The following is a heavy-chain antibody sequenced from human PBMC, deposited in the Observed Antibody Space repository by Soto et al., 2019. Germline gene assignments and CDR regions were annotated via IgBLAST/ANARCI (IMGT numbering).Heavy chain of an antibody. D-gene: IGHD2-8*01. CDR1: GFAFSSYA. J-gene: IGHJ4*02. CDR3: AKKGRLTVLRGGYFDY. Sequence: PGGSLRLSCTASGFAFSSYAMSWVRQAPGKGLEWVSAISGSGGSTYYADSMKGRFTISRDNSVNTLYLQMNSLRADDTAVYYCAKKGRLTVLRGGYFDYWGQGTLVTVSS. CDR2: ISGSGGST. V-gene: IGHV3-23*01.